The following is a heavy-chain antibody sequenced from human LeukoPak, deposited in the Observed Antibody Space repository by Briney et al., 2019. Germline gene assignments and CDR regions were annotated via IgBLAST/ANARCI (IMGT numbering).Heavy chain of an antibody. CDR3: ARDRRGPYYDILTGYFGY. D-gene: IGHD3-9*01. V-gene: IGHV3-30-3*01. J-gene: IGHJ4*02. CDR2: ISYDGSNK. CDR1: GYTFTSYY. Sequence: SCKASGYTFTSYYMHWVRQAPGKGLEWVAVISYDGSNKYYADSVKGRFTISRDNSKNTLYLQMNSLRAEDTAVYYCARDRRGPYYDILTGYFGYWGQGTLVTVSS.